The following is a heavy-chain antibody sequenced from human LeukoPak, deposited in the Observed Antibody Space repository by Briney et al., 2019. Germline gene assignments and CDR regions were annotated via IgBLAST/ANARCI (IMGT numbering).Heavy chain of an antibody. D-gene: IGHD1-1*01. CDR3: ARYWNDRYFDY. V-gene: IGHV3-30*03. CDR1: GFTFSSYG. Sequence: GGSLRLSCAASGFTFSSYGMHWVRQAPGKGLEWVAVISYDGSNKYYADPVKGRFTISRDNSKNTLYLQMNSLRAEDTAVYYCARYWNDRYFDYWGQGTLVTVSS. J-gene: IGHJ4*02. CDR2: ISYDGSNK.